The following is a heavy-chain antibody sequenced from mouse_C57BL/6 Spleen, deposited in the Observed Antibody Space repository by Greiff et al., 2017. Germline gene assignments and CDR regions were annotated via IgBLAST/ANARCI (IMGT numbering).Heavy chain of an antibody. V-gene: IGHV1-69*01. CDR2: IDPSDSYT. CDR1: GYTFTSYW. J-gene: IGHJ2*01. CDR3: ARSLYDYDAY. D-gene: IGHD2-4*01. Sequence: QVQLQQPGAELVMPGASVKLSCQASGYTFTSYWMHWVKQRPGQGLEWIGEIDPSDSYTNYTQKFKGKSTLTVDKSSSTAYMQLSSLTSEDSAVYYCARSLYDYDAYWGQGTTLTVSS.